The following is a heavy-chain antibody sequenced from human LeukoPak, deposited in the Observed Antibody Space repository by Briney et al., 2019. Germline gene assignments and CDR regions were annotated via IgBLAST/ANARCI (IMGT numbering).Heavy chain of an antibody. V-gene: IGHV1-69*13. D-gene: IGHD3-3*01. Sequence: ASVKVSCKASGGTFSSYAISWVRQAPGQGLEWTGGIIPIFGTANYAQKSQGRVTITADESTSTAYMELSSLRSEDTAVYYCARASDYDFWSGYFDYWGQGTLVTVSS. CDR2: IIPIFGTA. CDR1: GGTFSSYA. J-gene: IGHJ4*02. CDR3: ARASDYDFWSGYFDY.